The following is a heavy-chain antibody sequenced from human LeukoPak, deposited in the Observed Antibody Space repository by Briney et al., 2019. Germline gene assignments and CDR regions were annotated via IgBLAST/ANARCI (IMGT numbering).Heavy chain of an antibody. J-gene: IGHJ6*02. CDR2: IADDGSTK. CDR1: GFTFISYA. V-gene: IGHV3-30-3*01. CDR3: ARDSFPYYYNGMDV. D-gene: IGHD3-16*02. Sequence: GGSLTLSCAASGFTFISYAMYWVRQAPGKGLEWVAVIADDGSTKYYADCVKGRFTISADNSKNTLYMQLSSLTAEDTAVYYGARDSFPYYYNGMDVWGQGTTVTVSS.